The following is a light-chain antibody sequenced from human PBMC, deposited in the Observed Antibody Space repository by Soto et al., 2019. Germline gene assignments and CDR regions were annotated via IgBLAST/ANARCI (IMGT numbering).Light chain of an antibody. J-gene: IGLJ1*01. CDR1: TGAVTNGHY. V-gene: IGLV7-46*01. CDR2: VTT. Sequence: QALVTQEPSLTVSPGVTVTLTCCSSTGAVTNGHYPYWFQQKPGQAPRTLIYVTTNRHSWTPARFSGSLLGGKAALTLSGAQPEDEAEYYCLLSYNGPYVFGTGTKVTVL. CDR3: LLSYNGPYV.